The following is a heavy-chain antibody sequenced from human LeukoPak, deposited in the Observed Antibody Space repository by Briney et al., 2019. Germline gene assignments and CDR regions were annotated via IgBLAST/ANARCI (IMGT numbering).Heavy chain of an antibody. CDR3: ARGPHTAMGSVDY. CDR1: GGSFSAYY. CDR2: INHSGST. V-gene: IGHV4-34*01. D-gene: IGHD5-18*01. Sequence: SETLSLTCAVYGGSFSAYYWSWIRQPPGKGLEWIGEINHSGSTNYDPSLKSRVTISVDTSKNQFSLKLSSVTAADTAVYYCARGPHTAMGSVDYWGQGTLVTVSS. J-gene: IGHJ4*02.